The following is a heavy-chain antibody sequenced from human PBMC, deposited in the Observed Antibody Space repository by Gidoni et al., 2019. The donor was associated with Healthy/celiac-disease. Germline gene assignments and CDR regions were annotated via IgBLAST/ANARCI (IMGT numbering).Heavy chain of an antibody. CDR2: IYHSGST. V-gene: IGHV4-38-2*02. CDR1: GYSISSGYY. Sequence: QVQLQESGPGLVKPSETLSLTCTVSGYSISSGYYWGWIRQPPGKGLEWIGSIYHSGSTYYNPSLKSRVTISVDTSKNQFSLKLSSVTAADTAVYYCARGTPEWTYYYDSSGYYYSDYWGQGTLVTVSS. D-gene: IGHD3-22*01. J-gene: IGHJ4*02. CDR3: ARGTPEWTYYYDSSGYYYSDY.